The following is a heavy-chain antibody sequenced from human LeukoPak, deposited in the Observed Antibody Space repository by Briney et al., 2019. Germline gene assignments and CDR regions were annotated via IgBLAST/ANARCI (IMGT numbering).Heavy chain of an antibody. CDR2: IWYDGSNK. CDR1: GFTFSSYA. Sequence: PGGSLRLSCAASGFTFSSYAMHWVRQAPGKGLEWVAVIWYDGSNKYYADSVKGRFTISRDNSKNTLYLQMNSLGAEDTAVYYCASDHDYGDSVPSSFDYWGQGTLVTVSS. D-gene: IGHD4-17*01. J-gene: IGHJ4*02. CDR3: ASDHDYGDSVPSSFDY. V-gene: IGHV3-33*08.